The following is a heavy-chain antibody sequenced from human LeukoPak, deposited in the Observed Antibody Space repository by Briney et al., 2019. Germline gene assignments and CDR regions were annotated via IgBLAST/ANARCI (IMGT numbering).Heavy chain of an antibody. CDR1: GYTLTELS. J-gene: IGHJ5*02. CDR2: FDPEDGET. CDR3: ARDPEYSGYDFSWFDP. Sequence: ASVKVSCKVSGYTLTELSMHWVRQAPGKGLEWMGGFDPEDGETIYAQKFQGRVTMTEDTSTDTAYMELSSLRSEDTAVYYCARDPEYSGYDFSWFDPWGQGTLVTVSS. D-gene: IGHD5-12*01. V-gene: IGHV1-24*01.